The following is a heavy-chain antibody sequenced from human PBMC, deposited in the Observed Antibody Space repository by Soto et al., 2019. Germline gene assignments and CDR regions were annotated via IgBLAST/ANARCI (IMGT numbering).Heavy chain of an antibody. D-gene: IGHD1-26*01. CDR3: ARGEQPGGYYYYYGMDV. CDR1: GYSISSGYY. J-gene: IGHJ6*02. V-gene: IGHV4-38-2*01. Sequence: PSETLSLTCAVSGYSISSGYYWGWIRQPPGKGLEWIGSIYYSGSTYYNPSLKSRVTISVDTSKNQFSLKLSSVTAADTAVYYCARGEQPGGYYYYYGMDVWGQGTTVTVSS. CDR2: IYYSGST.